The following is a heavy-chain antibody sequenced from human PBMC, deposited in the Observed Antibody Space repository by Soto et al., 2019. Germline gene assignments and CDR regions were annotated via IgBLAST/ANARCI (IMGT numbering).Heavy chain of an antibody. CDR3: ARDLDAGNFDARDI. CDR1: GFAIRRYG. J-gene: IGHJ3*02. D-gene: IGHD6-13*01. CDR2: ISYDGSNK. V-gene: IGHV3-30*03. Sequence: QILSCSASGFAIRRYGMHGIGHAPGKGLEWVAVISYDGSNKYYADSVKGRFTISRDNSKNTLYLQMNSLGAEDTAEDYGARDLDAGNFDARDISGQGTSVTVS.